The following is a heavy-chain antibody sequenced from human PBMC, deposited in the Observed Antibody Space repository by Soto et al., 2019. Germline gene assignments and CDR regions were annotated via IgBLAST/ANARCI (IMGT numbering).Heavy chain of an antibody. V-gene: IGHV4-59*01. D-gene: IGHD1-1*01. CDR2: IYYSGST. CDR1: GGSISSYY. J-gene: IGHJ3*02. Sequence: SETLSLTCTVSGGSISSYYWSWIRQPPGKGLEWIGYIYYSGSTNYNPSLKSRVTISVDTSKNQFSLKLSSVTAADTAVYYCARENGTTWGNAFDIWGQGTMVTVSS. CDR3: ARENGTTWGNAFDI.